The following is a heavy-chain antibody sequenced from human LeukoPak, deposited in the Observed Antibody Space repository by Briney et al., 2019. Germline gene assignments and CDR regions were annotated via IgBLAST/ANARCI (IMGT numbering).Heavy chain of an antibody. CDR3: AKESVDNVGSSWSPFDY. CDR2: IYLYGTT. V-gene: IGHV4-4*02. Sequence: SETLSLTCSVSAGSISSSSWWSWVRQSPVKGLEWIGEIYLYGTTNYNPSLKSRVTISVDTSKNQFFLTVTSVTAADTAVYYCAKESVDNVGSSWSPFDYWGQGTLVTVSS. D-gene: IGHD6-13*01. CDR1: AGSISSSSW. J-gene: IGHJ4*02.